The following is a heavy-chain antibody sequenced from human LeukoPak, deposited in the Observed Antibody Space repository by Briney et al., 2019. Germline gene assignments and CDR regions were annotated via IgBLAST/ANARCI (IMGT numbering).Heavy chain of an antibody. CDR3: ARGGITIFGVVIIKGTFDY. J-gene: IGHJ4*02. V-gene: IGHV4-61*02. CDR1: GGSISSGSYY. D-gene: IGHD3-3*01. Sequence: SETLSLTCTVSGGSISSGSYYWSWIRQPVGKGLEWIGRFYSSGSTNYNPSLKSRVTISVNTSKNQFSLKLSSVTAADTAVYYCARGGITIFGVVIIKGTFDYWGQGTLVTVSS. CDR2: FYSSGST.